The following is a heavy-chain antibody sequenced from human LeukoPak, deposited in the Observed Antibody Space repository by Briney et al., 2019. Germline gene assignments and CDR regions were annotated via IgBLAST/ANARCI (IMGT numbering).Heavy chain of an antibody. J-gene: IGHJ4*02. V-gene: IGHV4-38-2*02. CDR3: AREASSSSNFDY. CDR1: GYSISSGYY. D-gene: IGHD6-6*01. CDR2: IYYSGST. Sequence: SETLSLTCTVSGYSISSGYYWGWIRQPPGKGLEWIGSIYYSGSTYYNPSLKSRVIILVDTSKNQFSLKLSSLTAADMAVYYCAREASSSSNFDYWGQGTLVTVSS.